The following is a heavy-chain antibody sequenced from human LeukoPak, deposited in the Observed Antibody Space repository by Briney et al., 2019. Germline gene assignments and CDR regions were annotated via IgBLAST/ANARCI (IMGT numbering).Heavy chain of an antibody. D-gene: IGHD2-2*01. CDR1: GFTVSSNY. J-gene: IGHJ6*02. CDR3: ARGLYCSSTSCYYYYGMDV. Sequence: QSGGSLRLSCAASGFTVSSNYMSWVRQAPGKGLEWVSVIYSGGSTYYADSVKGRFTISRDNSKDTLYLQMNSLRAEDTAVYYCARGLYCSSTSCYYYYGMDVWGQGTTVTVSS. V-gene: IGHV3-53*05. CDR2: IYSGGST.